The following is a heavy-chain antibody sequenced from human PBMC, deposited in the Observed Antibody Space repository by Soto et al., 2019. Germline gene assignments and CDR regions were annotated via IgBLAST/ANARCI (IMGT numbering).Heavy chain of an antibody. Sequence: QVQLVESGGGVVQPGRSLRLSCAASGFTFSSYGMHWVRQAPGKGLEWVAVIWYDGSNKYYADSVKGRFTISRDNSKNTLYLQMNSLRAEDTAVYYCARDPGEIVVVPAAAGPGNPGFDYWGQGTLVTVSS. CDR2: IWYDGSNK. J-gene: IGHJ4*02. D-gene: IGHD2-2*01. V-gene: IGHV3-33*01. CDR3: ARDPGEIVVVPAAAGPGNPGFDY. CDR1: GFTFSSYG.